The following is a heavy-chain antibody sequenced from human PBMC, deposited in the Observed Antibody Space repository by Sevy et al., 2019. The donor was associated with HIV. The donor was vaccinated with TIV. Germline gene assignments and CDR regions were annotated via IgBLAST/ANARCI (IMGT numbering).Heavy chain of an antibody. CDR2: ISSGSSYI. D-gene: IGHD3-10*01. Sequence: GGSLRLSCAASGFTFSNYFINWVRQAPGKGLEWVSSISSGSSYIFYADSVKGRFTISRDNAKNSLYLHMNSLRAEDTAVYYCARGDYYGSLYYFDYGGPGTLVTVSS. J-gene: IGHJ4*01. CDR3: ARGDYYGSLYYFDY. V-gene: IGHV3-21*01. CDR1: GFTFSNYF.